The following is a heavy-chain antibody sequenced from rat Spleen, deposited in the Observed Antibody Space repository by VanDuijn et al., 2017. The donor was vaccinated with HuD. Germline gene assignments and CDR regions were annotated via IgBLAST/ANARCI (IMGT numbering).Heavy chain of an antibody. D-gene: IGHD1-9*01. CDR2: ISYGDTSGHSST. Sequence: EVQLVESGGGLVQPGRSLKLSCAASGFTFSDYYMAWVRQAPRKGLEWVATISYGDTSGHSSTYYRDSVKGRFTISRDIAKSTLSLQMDSLRSDDTATYYCARRHYGYTDYFDYWGQGVMVTVSS. CDR1: GFTFSDYY. J-gene: IGHJ2*01. CDR3: ARRHYGYTDYFDY. V-gene: IGHV5-7*01.